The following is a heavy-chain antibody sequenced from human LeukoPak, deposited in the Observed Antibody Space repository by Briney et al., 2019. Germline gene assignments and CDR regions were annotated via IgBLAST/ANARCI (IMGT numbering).Heavy chain of an antibody. D-gene: IGHD6-13*01. CDR2: ISQDGGEK. Sequence: GGSLRLSCALSGFTFTDYWMNWVRQAPGKGLEWVASISQDGGEKYYLDSAKGRFTISRDNTKDSLYLQLSALRAEDTAVYYCARDGTAPGLYFDLWGQGTLVTVS. CDR3: ARDGTAPGLYFDL. J-gene: IGHJ4*01. V-gene: IGHV3-7*01. CDR1: GFTFTDYW.